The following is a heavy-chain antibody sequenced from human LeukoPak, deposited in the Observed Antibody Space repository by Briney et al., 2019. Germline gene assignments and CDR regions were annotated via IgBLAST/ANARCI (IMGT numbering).Heavy chain of an antibody. CDR3: ARDYVTPGITGTTSPLDY. D-gene: IGHD1-7*01. Sequence: GGSLRLSCAASGFTFSTFAMSWVRQAPGKCLEWVSCIIENGYDKYYADSVKGRFTISRDNSKNTLYLQMNSLRADDTAVYYCARDYVTPGITGTTSPLDYWGQGALVTVSS. CDR2: IIENGYDK. V-gene: IGHV3-23*01. CDR1: GFTFSTFA. J-gene: IGHJ4*02.